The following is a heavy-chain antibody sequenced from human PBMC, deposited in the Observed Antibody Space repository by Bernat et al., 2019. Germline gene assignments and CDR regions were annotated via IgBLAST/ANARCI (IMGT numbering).Heavy chain of an antibody. V-gene: IGHV3-43*02. J-gene: IGHJ4*02. Sequence: EVQLVESGGGVVQPGGSLRLSCAASGFTFDDYAMHWVRQAPGKGLEWVSLISGDGGSTYYADSVKGRFTISRDNSKNTLYLQMNSLRAEDTAVYYCARDRRGNFDYWGQGTLVTVSS. D-gene: IGHD3-10*01. CDR1: GFTFDDYA. CDR2: ISGDGGST. CDR3: ARDRRGNFDY.